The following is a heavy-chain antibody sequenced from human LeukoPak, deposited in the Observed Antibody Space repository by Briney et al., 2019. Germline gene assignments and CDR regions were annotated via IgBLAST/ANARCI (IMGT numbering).Heavy chain of an antibody. D-gene: IGHD6-13*01. V-gene: IGHV3-30*02. J-gene: IGHJ4*02. CDR2: IRYDGSNK. CDR3: AKDTRAARIAAAGSVGYYFDY. Sequence: GGSLRLSCAASGFTFSSYGMHWVRQAPGKGLEWVAFIRYDGSNKYYADSVKGRFTISRDNSKNTLYLQMNSLRAEDTAVYYCAKDTRAARIAAAGSVGYYFDYWGQGTLVTVSS. CDR1: GFTFSSYG.